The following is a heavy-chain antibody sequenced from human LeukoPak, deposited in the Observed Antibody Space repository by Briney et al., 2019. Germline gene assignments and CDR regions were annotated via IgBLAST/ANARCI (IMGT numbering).Heavy chain of an antibody. D-gene: IGHD3-9*01. CDR1: GYTFTGYY. J-gene: IGHJ2*01. Sequence: ASVKVSCKASGYTFTGYYMHWVRQAPGQGLEWMGWINPNSGGTNYAQKFQGRVTMTRDTSISTAYMELSRLRSDDTAVYYCARDALPDDYDILTGYKPPYWYFDLWGRGTMVTVSS. CDR2: INPNSGGT. CDR3: ARDALPDDYDILTGYKPPYWYFDL. V-gene: IGHV1-2*02.